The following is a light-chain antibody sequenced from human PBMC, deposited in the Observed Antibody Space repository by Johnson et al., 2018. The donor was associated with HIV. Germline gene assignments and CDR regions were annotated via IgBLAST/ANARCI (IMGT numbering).Light chain of an antibody. V-gene: IGLV1-51*02. J-gene: IGLJ1*01. CDR3: GTWDNVLGGYV. Sequence: QSILTQPPSVSGAPGQRVTISCTGSSSNIGAGYDVHWYQLLPRTAPRLLIYEDNKRPSGIPDRFSGSKSGTSAPLASTGHQTEDEADYYCGTWDNVLGGYVFGSGTKVTVL. CDR1: SSNIGAGYD. CDR2: EDN.